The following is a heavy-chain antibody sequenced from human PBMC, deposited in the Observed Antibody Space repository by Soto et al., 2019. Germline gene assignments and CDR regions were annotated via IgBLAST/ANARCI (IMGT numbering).Heavy chain of an antibody. V-gene: IGHV1-18*01. CDR2: ISAYNGNT. CDR1: GYTFTSYG. CDR3: ARVTTPRYYFDY. J-gene: IGHJ4*02. D-gene: IGHD1-1*01. Sequence: ASVKVSCKASGYTFTSYGISWVRQAPGQGLEWMGWISAYNGNTNYAQKFQGRVTITADESTSTAYMELSSLRSEDTAVYYCARVTTPRYYFDYWGQGTLVTVSS.